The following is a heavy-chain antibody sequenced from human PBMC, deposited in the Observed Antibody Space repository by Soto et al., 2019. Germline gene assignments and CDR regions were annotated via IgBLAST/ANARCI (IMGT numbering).Heavy chain of an antibody. V-gene: IGHV3-23*01. Sequence: EVQLLESGGGLVQPGGSLRLSCAASGFTLSSYAMSWVRQAPGKGLEWVSTFSDSGDSSYYVDSVKGRFTISRDNSKNTLDLQMNSLRAEDTAVYYCAKGDGRHYFYGIDVWGQGTTVTVSS. CDR3: AKGDGRHYFYGIDV. CDR1: GFTLSSYA. J-gene: IGHJ6*02. CDR2: FSDSGDSS.